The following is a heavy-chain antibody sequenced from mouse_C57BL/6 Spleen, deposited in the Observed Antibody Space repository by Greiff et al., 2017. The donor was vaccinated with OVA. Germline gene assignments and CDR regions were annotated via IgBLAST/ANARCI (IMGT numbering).Heavy chain of an antibody. Sequence: EVQLQESGPGLVKPSQSLSLTCSVTGYSITSGYYWNWIRQFPGNKLEWMGYISYDGSNNYNPSLKNRISITRDTSKNQFFLKLNSVTTEDTATYYCARDGNYGFFYWGQGTTLTVSS. CDR1: GYSITSGYY. V-gene: IGHV3-6*01. J-gene: IGHJ2*01. CDR2: ISYDGSN. CDR3: ARDGNYGFFY. D-gene: IGHD2-1*01.